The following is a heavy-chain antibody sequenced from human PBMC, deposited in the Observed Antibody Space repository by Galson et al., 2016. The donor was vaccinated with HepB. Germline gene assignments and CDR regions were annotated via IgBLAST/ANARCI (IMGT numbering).Heavy chain of an antibody. D-gene: IGHD3-22*01. CDR2: IDWDDDK. Sequence: PALVKPTQTLTLTCTFSGFSLSTGAMCVSWIRQPPGKALEWLARIDWDDDKYYSTSLKTRLTISKDTSKNQVVLRMTNMDPVDTATYFCARTNRYSSGYYYSDYWGQGTLVSVSS. V-gene: IGHV2-70*11. J-gene: IGHJ4*02. CDR3: ARTNRYSSGYYYSDY. CDR1: GFSLSTGAMC.